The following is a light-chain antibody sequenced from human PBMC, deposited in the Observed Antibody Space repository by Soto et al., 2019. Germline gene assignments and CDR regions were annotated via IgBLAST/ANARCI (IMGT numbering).Light chain of an antibody. V-gene: IGLV2-14*03. CDR1: SSDVGGFNS. J-gene: IGLJ1*01. Sequence: QSVLTQPASVSGSPGQSITISCTRTSSDVGGFNSVSWYQLRPGTAPKLILYDVVDRPSGVSYRFSGSKSGNTASLTISGLQAADEADYFCSSYTSTMTNVFGSGTKVTV. CDR2: DVV. CDR3: SSYTSTMTNV.